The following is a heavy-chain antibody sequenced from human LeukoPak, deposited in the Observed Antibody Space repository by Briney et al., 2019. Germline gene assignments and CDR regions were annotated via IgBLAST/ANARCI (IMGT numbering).Heavy chain of an antibody. CDR3: ARDGGPIAAAGFDY. D-gene: IGHD6-13*01. CDR2: INTNTGNP. J-gene: IGHJ4*02. V-gene: IGHV7-4-1*02. CDR1: GYTFTSYA. Sequence: EASVKVSCKASGYTFTSYAMNWVRQAPGQGLEWMGWINTNTGNPTYAQGFTGRFVFSLDTSVSTAYLQISSLKAEDTAVYYCARDGGPIAAAGFDYWSQGTLVTVSS.